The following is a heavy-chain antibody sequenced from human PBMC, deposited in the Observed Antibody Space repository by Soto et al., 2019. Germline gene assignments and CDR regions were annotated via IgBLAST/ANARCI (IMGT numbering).Heavy chain of an antibody. CDR1: GYTFTSYD. V-gene: IGHV1-8*01. CDR2: MNPNSGNT. J-gene: IGHJ5*02. CDR3: ARVFEGYCISTSCYTYNWFDP. Sequence: GASVKVSCKASGYTFTSYDINWVRQATGQGLEWMGWMNPNSGNTGYAQKFQGRVTMTRNTSISTAYMELSSLRSEDTAVYYCARVFEGYCISTSCYTYNWFDPWGQGTLVTVSS. D-gene: IGHD2-2*02.